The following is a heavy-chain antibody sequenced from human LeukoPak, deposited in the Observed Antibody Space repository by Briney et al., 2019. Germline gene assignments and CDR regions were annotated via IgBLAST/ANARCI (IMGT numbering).Heavy chain of an antibody. CDR2: ISSSGSTI. CDR1: GFTFGDYY. V-gene: IGHV3-11*04. CDR3: ARERPEYYDFWSGYFDY. Sequence: GGSLRLSCAASGFTFGDYYMSWIRQAPGKGLEWVSYISSSGSTIYYADSVRGRFTISRDNAKNSLYLQMNSLRAEDTAVYYCARERPEYYDFWSGYFDYWGQGTLVTVSS. D-gene: IGHD3-3*01. J-gene: IGHJ4*02.